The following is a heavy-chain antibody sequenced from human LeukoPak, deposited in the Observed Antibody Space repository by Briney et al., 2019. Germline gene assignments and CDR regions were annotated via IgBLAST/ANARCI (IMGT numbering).Heavy chain of an antibody. Sequence: QPGGSLRLSCAASGFTFSPYEMNWVRQAPGKGLEWVSYISSSDSPKYYADSVRGRSTVSRDNAKNSLYLQMNSLRAEDTAVYYCVRARGYSLDYWGQGTLVTVSS. CDR1: GFTFSPYE. CDR2: ISSSDSPK. D-gene: IGHD5-18*01. J-gene: IGHJ4*02. CDR3: VRARGYSLDY. V-gene: IGHV3-48*03.